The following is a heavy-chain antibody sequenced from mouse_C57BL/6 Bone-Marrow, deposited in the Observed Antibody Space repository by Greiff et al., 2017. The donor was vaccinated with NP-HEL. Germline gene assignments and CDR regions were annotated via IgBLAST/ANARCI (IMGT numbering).Heavy chain of an antibody. D-gene: IGHD3-3*01. V-gene: IGHV1-63*01. J-gene: IGHJ1*03. Sequence: QVQLKESGAELVRPGTSVKMSCKASGYTFTNYWIGWAKQRPGHGLEWIGDIYPGGGYTNYNEKFKGKATLTADKSSSTAYMQFSSLTSEDSAIYYCARSRDEGDGYFDVWGTGTTVTVSS. CDR3: ARSRDEGDGYFDV. CDR1: GYTFTNYW. CDR2: IYPGGGYT.